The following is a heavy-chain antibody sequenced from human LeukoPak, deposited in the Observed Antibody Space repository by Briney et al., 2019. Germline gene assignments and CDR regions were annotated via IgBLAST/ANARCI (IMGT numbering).Heavy chain of an antibody. CDR1: GYSFTSYW. CDR2: IYPGDSDT. CDR3: ARPRQRASRGAFDI. Sequence: RGESLKISCKGSGYSFTSYWIGWVRQMPGKGLEWMGIIYPGDSDTRYSPSFQGQVTISAYKSISTAYLQWSSLKASDTAMYYCARPRQRASRGAFDIWGQGTMVTVSS. V-gene: IGHV5-51*01. J-gene: IGHJ3*02.